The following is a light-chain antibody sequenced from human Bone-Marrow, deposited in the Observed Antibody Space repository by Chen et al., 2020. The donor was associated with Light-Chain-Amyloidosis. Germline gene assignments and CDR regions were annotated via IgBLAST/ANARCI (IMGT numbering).Light chain of an antibody. V-gene: IGLV3-21*02. CDR3: QVWDRSSDRPV. Sequence: SYVLTQPSSVSVDPGQTATIACGGNNIGSTSVHWYQQTPGQAPLLVVYDASDRPSGLPERLSGSNSGNTAPLTISRVEAGDEADYYCQVWDRSSDRPVFGGGTKLTVL. CDR2: DAS. J-gene: IGLJ3*02. CDR1: NIGSTS.